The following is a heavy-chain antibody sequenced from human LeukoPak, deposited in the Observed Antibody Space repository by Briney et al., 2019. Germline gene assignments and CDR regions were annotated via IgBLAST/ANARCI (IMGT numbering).Heavy chain of an antibody. D-gene: IGHD4-23*01. CDR2: ISRSRTYI. V-gene: IGHV3-21*01. Sequence: KPGGSLRLSCAACGFTFSSYSMNWLRQAPGKGLEWVSSISRSRTYIHYVDSVKGRFTISRDNAKNSLYLQMNSLRAEDTAVYYCGRALEYVGNSYFDYWGQGTLVTVSS. CDR3: GRALEYVGNSYFDY. J-gene: IGHJ4*02. CDR1: GFTFSSYS.